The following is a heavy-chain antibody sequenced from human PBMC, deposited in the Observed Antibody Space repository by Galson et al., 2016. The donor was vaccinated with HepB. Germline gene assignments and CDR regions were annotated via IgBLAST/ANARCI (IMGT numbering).Heavy chain of an antibody. D-gene: IGHD4-17*01. CDR2: ISGSGGST. CDR1: RFTFSSYA. CDR3: ARAVSWDYGDYAGY. V-gene: IGHV3-23*01. J-gene: IGHJ4*02. Sequence: SLRLSCAASRFTFSSYAMSWVRQAPGKGLEWVSVISGSGGSTYYADSVKGRFTISRDNAKNSLYLQMNSLRAEDTAVYYCARAVSWDYGDYAGYWGQGTLVTVSS.